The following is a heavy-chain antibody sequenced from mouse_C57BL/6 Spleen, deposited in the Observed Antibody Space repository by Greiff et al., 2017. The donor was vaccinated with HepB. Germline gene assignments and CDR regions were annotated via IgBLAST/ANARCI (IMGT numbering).Heavy chain of an antibody. CDR2: IRLKSDNYAT. CDR1: GFTFSNYW. V-gene: IGHV6-3*01. CDR3: TGGVGKICYDYDGTTWFAY. Sequence: EVKVEESGGGLVQPGGSMKLSCVASGFTFSNYWMNWVRQSPEKGLEWVAQIRLKSDNYATHYAESVKGRFTISRDDSKSSVYLQMNNLRAEDTGIYYCTGGVGKICYDYDGTTWFAYWGQGTLVTVSA. J-gene: IGHJ3*01. D-gene: IGHD2-4*01.